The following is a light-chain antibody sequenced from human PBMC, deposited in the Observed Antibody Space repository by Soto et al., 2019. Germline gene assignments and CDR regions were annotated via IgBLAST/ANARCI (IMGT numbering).Light chain of an antibody. CDR1: QPVSSN. CDR3: QQYGNWPFT. Sequence: EIVVTHSPATLSVSPGERATLSCRASQPVSSNLAWYQQKPGQAPRLLIYGASTRATGIPARFSGSGSGTEFTLTISSLQSEDFAMYYCQQYGNWPFTLGTGTKVD. V-gene: IGKV3-15*01. J-gene: IGKJ3*01. CDR2: GAS.